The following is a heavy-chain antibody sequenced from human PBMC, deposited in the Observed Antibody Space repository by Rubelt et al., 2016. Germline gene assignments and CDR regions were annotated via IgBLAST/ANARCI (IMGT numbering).Heavy chain of an antibody. CDR1: EFTSSNYA. CDR2: ISIGGGGP. CDR3: AKGGRANSDDALYYFDY. J-gene: IGHJ4*02. D-gene: IGHD1-26*01. V-gene: IGHV3-23*01. Sequence: EVQLLESGGGLVQPGGSLRLSCTVSEFTSSNYAMNWVRQAPGKGLEWVSGISIGGGGPKYADSVKGRFTISRDHSRNTLYLQRNSRGAEETAVYYCAKGGRANSDDALYYFDYWGQGALVTVSS.